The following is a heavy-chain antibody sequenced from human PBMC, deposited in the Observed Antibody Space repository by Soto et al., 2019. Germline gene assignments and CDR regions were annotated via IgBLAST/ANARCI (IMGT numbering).Heavy chain of an antibody. D-gene: IGHD2-15*01. CDR2: IYYSGST. CDR1: GGSISSYY. CDR3: ARAGVAAPVVSYYFDY. J-gene: IGHJ4*02. Sequence: SETLSLTCTVSGGSISSYYWSWIRQPPGKGLEWIGYIYYSGSTDYNPSLKSRVTISVDTSRNQFSLKLNSVTAADTAVYYCARAGVAAPVVSYYFDYWGQGTLVTVSS. V-gene: IGHV4-59*01.